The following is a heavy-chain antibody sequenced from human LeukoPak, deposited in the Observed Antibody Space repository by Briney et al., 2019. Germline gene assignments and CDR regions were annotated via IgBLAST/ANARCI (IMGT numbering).Heavy chain of an antibody. Sequence: SETLSLTCTVSGGYISSYYWSWIRQPPGKGLEWIGYIYYSGSTNYNPSLKSRVTISVDTSKNQFSLKLSSVTAADTAVYYCARGGRGYSGYVIDYWGQGTLVTVSS. D-gene: IGHD5-12*01. V-gene: IGHV4-59*01. CDR3: ARGGRGYSGYVIDY. CDR2: IYYSGST. J-gene: IGHJ4*02. CDR1: GGYISSYY.